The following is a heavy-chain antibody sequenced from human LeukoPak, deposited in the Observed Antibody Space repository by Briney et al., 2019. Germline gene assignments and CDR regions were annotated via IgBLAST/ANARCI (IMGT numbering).Heavy chain of an antibody. CDR2: INPNSGGT. V-gene: IGHV1-2*02. CDR3: ARGRGNCGGDCYHYYGMDV. D-gene: IGHD2-21*02. J-gene: IGHJ6*02. CDR1: GYTFTGYY. Sequence: GASVKVSCEASGYTFTGYYMHWVRQAPGQGLEWMGWINPNSGGTNYAQKFQGRVTMTRDTSISTAYMELSRLRSDDTAVYYCARGRGNCGGDCYHYYGMDVWGQGTTVTVS.